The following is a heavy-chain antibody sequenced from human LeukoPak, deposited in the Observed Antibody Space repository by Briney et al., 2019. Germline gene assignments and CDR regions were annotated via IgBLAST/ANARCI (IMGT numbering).Heavy chain of an antibody. D-gene: IGHD3-22*01. Sequence: SQTLSLTCTVSGGSISSGSYYWSWIRQPAGKGLEWIGRIYTSVSTNYNPSLKSRVAISVDTSKNQFSLKLSSVTAADTAVYYCARDPEPSGYYDYYYYGMDVWGQGTTVTVSS. J-gene: IGHJ6*02. CDR3: ARDPEPSGYYDYYYYGMDV. CDR2: IYTSVST. V-gene: IGHV4-61*02. CDR1: GGSISSGSYY.